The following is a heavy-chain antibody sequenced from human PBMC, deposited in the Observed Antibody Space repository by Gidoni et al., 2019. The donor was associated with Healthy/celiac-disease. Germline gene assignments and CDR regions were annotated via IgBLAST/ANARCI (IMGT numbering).Heavy chain of an antibody. CDR2: SDWDDDK. D-gene: IGHD3-16*01. J-gene: IGHJ3*02. CDR3: ARMGGSSHAFDI. V-gene: IGHV2-70*04. Sequence: QVTLKESGPALVKPTQTLTLTCTFSGFSLSTSGMRVSWIRQPPGKALEWLARSDWDDDKFYSTSLKTRLTISKDTSKNQVVLTMTNMDPVDTATYYCARMGGSSHAFDIWGQGTMVTVSS. CDR1: GFSLSTSGMR.